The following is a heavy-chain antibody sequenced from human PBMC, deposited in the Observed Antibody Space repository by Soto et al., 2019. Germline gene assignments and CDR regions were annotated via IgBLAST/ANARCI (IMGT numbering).Heavy chain of an antibody. CDR3: ARSLDFGDYDGFDI. CDR2: IYPGDSDT. D-gene: IGHD4-17*01. J-gene: IGHJ3*02. V-gene: IGHV5-51*01. CDR1: GYRFTNYW. Sequence: GESLKISCQGSGYRFTNYWIGWVRQMPGKGLEWMGIIYPGDSDTRYSPSFQGRVTISADRSINTAYLQWSSLKASDTAMYYCARSLDFGDYDGFDIWGQGTMVTVSS.